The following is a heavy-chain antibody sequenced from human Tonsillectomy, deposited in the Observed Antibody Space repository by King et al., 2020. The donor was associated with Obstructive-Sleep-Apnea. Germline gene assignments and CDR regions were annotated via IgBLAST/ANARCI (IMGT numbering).Heavy chain of an antibody. CDR1: GFTFGTYG. CDR3: AKDLVPYYGSGRSELDL. V-gene: IGHV3-30*02. J-gene: IGHJ3*01. Sequence: VQLVESGGGVVQPGGSLGLSCAASGFTFGTYGMHWVRQAPGEGLEWVAFIRYDGTNKYYGDSVKGRFTISRDNSKNTLYLQMNSLRAEATAVYYCAKDLVPYYGSGRSELDLWGQGTLVTVSS. D-gene: IGHD3-10*01. CDR2: IRYDGTNK.